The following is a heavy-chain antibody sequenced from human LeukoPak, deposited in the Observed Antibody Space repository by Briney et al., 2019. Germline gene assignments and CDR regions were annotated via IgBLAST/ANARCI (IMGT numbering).Heavy chain of an antibody. CDR1: GGSISSHY. Sequence: RPSETLSLTCTVSGGSISSHYWSWIRQPAGKRLEWIGRIWATGSTVDNPSFRSRLTLSIDRSKSQLSLKLTSMTAADSAVYYCARVRAYSDFVGNFDLWGQGIPVTVSS. CDR3: ARVRAYSDFVGNFDL. J-gene: IGHJ2*01. CDR2: IWATGST. D-gene: IGHD4-11*01. V-gene: IGHV4-4*07.